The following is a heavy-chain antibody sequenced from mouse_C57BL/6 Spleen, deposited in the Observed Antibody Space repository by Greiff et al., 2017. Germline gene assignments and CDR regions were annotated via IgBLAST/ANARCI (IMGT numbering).Heavy chain of an antibody. V-gene: IGHV1-82*01. Sequence: QVQLQQSGPELVKPGASVKISCKASGYAFSSSWMNWVKQRPGKGLEWIGRIYPGDGDTNYNGKFKGKATLTADKSSSTAYMQLRSLTSEDSAVYFCARVIYYDYDGGADYWGQGTTLTVSS. D-gene: IGHD2-4*01. J-gene: IGHJ2*01. CDR3: ARVIYYDYDGGADY. CDR1: GYAFSSSW. CDR2: IYPGDGDT.